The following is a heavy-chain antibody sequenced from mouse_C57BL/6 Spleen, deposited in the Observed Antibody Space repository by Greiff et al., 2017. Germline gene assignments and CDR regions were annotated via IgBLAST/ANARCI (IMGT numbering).Heavy chain of an antibody. J-gene: IGHJ2*01. V-gene: IGHV1-53*01. D-gene: IGHD1-1*01. CDR3: ARFITTVVGLDY. CDR2: INPSNGGT. CDR1: GYTFTSYW. Sequence: QVQLQQPGTELVKPGASVKLSCKASGYTFTSYWMHWVKQRPGQGLEWIGNINPSNGGTNYNEKLKSKATLTVDKSSSTAYMQLSSLTSEDSAVYYCARFITTVVGLDYWGQGTTLTVSS.